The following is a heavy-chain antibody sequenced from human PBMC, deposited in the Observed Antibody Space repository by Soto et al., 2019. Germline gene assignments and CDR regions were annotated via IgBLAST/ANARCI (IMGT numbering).Heavy chain of an antibody. D-gene: IGHD2-2*01. V-gene: IGHV3-30-3*01. CDR2: ISYDGSNK. CDR1: GFSFSSYA. CDR3: ARDLQPTDILVVAAPSYYYYGMDV. J-gene: IGHJ6*04. Sequence: GGSPKLSCAASGFSFSSYAMYWVCQAPGKRLEWVAVISYDGSNKYYADSVKGRFTISRDNSKNTLYLQMNSLRAEDTAVYYCARDLQPTDILVVAAPSYYYYGMDVWGEGTTATVSA.